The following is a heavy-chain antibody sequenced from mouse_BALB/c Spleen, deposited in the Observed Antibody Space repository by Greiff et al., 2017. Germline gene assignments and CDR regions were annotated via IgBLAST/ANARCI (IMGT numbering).Heavy chain of an antibody. J-gene: IGHJ2*01. Sequence: VQGVESGGGLVKPGGSLKLSCAASGFTFSSYAMSWVRQTPEKRLEWVATISSGGSYTYYPDSVKGRFTISRDNAKNTLYLQMSSLRSEDTAMYYCASLYYRYYFDYWGQGTTLTVSS. V-gene: IGHV5-9-3*01. CDR3: ASLYYRYYFDY. CDR1: GFTFSSYA. CDR2: ISSGGSYT. D-gene: IGHD2-14*01.